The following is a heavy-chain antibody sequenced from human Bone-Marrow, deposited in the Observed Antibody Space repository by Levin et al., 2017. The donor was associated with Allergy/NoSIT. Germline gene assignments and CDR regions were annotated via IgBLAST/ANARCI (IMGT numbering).Heavy chain of an antibody. J-gene: IGHJ4*02. V-gene: IGHV4-59*01. Sequence: PSQTLSLPCTVSGGSIRSYYWSWIRQPPGKGLEWIGYIYYSGSTNYNSSLKSRVTISVDTSKNQFSLKLSSVTAADTAVYYCARNKVLGYDILTGYLTLDYWGQGTLVTVSS. CDR1: GGSIRSYY. CDR3: ARNKVLGYDILTGYLTLDY. CDR2: IYYSGST. D-gene: IGHD3-9*01.